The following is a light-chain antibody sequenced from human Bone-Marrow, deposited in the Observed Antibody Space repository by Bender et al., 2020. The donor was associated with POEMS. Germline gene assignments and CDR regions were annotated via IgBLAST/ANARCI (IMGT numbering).Light chain of an antibody. CDR1: SNNVGDYNF. Sequence: QSALTQPASVSGSPGQSITISCTGTSNNVGDYNFVSWYQHHPGKAPKLIIYELITPPSGFSTRFSGSRSDNTASLTISGLDAEDEAYYYCCSYTGSDTGVFGGGTKLTVL. CDR2: ELI. CDR3: CSYTGSDTGV. J-gene: IGLJ3*02. V-gene: IGLV2-23*02.